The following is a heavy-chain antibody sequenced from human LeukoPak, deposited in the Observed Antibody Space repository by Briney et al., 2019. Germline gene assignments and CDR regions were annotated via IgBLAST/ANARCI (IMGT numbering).Heavy chain of an antibody. J-gene: IGHJ4*02. V-gene: IGHV3-23*01. CDR2: ISGSGGST. D-gene: IGHD3-16*02. CDR3: AKDLGGVWGSYRSNYFDY. CDR1: GFTFSSYA. Sequence: PGGSLRLSCAASGFTFSSYAMSWVRQAPGKGLEWVSAISGSGGSTCYADSVKGRFTISRDNSKNTLYLQMNSLRAEDTAVYYCAKDLGGVWGSYRSNYFDYWGQGTLVTVSS.